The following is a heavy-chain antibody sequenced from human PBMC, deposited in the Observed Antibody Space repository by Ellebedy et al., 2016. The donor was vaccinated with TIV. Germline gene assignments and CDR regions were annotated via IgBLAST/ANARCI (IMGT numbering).Heavy chain of an antibody. CDR2: LDWDEDT. J-gene: IGHJ4*02. CDR1: GFSLSTSGLC. CDR3: AREDGEFSYALDS. V-gene: IGHV2-70*11. D-gene: IGHD5-18*01. Sequence: SGPTLVKPTETLTLTCTFSGFSLSTSGLCINWIRQTPGTALEWLARLDWDEDTYYSASLQTRLTISKDASRNQVVLTMTNMDPEDSGTYVCAREDGEFSYALDSWGQGILVTVSS.